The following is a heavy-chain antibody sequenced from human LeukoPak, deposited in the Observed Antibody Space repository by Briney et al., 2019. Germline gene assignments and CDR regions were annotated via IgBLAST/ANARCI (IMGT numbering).Heavy chain of an antibody. CDR3: ARDFDYGGNFFYP. V-gene: IGHV3-74*01. CDR2: ISSDGGST. Sequence: GGSLRLSCAASGFTFSSYWMHWVRQAPGKGLVWVSRISSDGGSTRYADSAKGRFTISRDNAKNTLYLQMNSLRAEDTAVYYCARDFDYGGNFFYPWGQGTLVTVSS. D-gene: IGHD4/OR15-4a*01. CDR1: GFTFSSYW. J-gene: IGHJ5*02.